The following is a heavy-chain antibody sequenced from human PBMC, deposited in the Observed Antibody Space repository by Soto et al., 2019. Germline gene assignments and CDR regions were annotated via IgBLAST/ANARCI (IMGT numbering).Heavy chain of an antibody. CDR2: IYYSGST. V-gene: IGHV4-59*08. Sequence: QVQLQESGPGLVKPSETLSLTCTVSGGSMSSYYWSWIRQPPGKGLEWIGYIYYSGSTNYNPSLRSRVPISIDTTKTPSSLKVPSVTAADAAVYYCARRYCSGTSCYWRGWFDPWGQGTLVTVSS. CDR3: ARRYCSGTSCYWRGWFDP. J-gene: IGHJ5*02. D-gene: IGHD2-2*01. CDR1: GGSMSSYY.